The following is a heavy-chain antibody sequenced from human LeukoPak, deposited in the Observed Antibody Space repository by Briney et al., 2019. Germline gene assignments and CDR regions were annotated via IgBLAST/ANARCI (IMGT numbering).Heavy chain of an antibody. CDR1: GFRFSYHD. CDR2: IGAAGAHT. J-gene: IGHJ3*02. CDR3: ARGLGGTKTGGFDI. Sequence: GGSLGLSCAASGFRFSYHDMHWVRQAPGKGLEFVSSIGAAGAHTFYADSVKGRFTISRDNFQSTMYLQMDGLRPEDSAVYYCARGLGGTKTGGFDIWGQGTVVTVSS. D-gene: IGHD1-14*01. V-gene: IGHV3-64*02.